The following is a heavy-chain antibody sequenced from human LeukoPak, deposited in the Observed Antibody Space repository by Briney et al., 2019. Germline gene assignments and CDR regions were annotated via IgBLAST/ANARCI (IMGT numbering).Heavy chain of an antibody. CDR1: GFTFGDYY. D-gene: IGHD6-13*01. Sequence: KAGGSLRLSCAASGFTFGDYYMSWIRQAPGKGLEWVSYISSSGSTIYYADSVKGRFTISRDNAKNSLYLQMNSLRAEDTAVYYCARETIAAAGTFLDYWGQGTLVTVSS. V-gene: IGHV3-11*01. CDR2: ISSSGSTI. CDR3: ARETIAAAGTFLDY. J-gene: IGHJ4*02.